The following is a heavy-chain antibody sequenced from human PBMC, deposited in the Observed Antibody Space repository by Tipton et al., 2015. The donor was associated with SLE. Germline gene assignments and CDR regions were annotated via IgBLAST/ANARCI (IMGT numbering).Heavy chain of an antibody. V-gene: IGHV3-11*04. Sequence: SLRLSCTASGFTFSEFYMSWVRERPGQGLEGISFISSRGRTTYYADSVRGRLTIPRDNANNSLYLQMDSLRAEDTGVYYCARSSSSTYYYYMDVWGKGTTVTVSS. D-gene: IGHD6-6*01. J-gene: IGHJ6*03. CDR1: GFTFSEFY. CDR3: ARSSSSTYYYYMDV. CDR2: ISSRGRTT.